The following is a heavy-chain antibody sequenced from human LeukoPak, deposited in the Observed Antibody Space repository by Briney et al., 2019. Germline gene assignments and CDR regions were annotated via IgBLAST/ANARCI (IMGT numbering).Heavy chain of an antibody. Sequence: PGGSLRLSCAASGFTFSDCGMSWVRQPPGKGLEWIGEINHSGSTNYNPSLKSRVTISVDTSKNQFSLKLSSVTAADTAVYYCARGGFYCGGDCYVDYWGQGTLVTVSS. CDR3: ARGGFYCGGDCYVDY. J-gene: IGHJ4*02. CDR1: GFTFSDCG. D-gene: IGHD2-21*02. V-gene: IGHV4-34*01. CDR2: INHSGST.